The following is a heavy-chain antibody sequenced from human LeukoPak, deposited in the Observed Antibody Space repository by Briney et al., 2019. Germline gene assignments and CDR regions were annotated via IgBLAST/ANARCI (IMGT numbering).Heavy chain of an antibody. CDR2: MNPNSGNT. CDR1: GYTFTSYD. CDR3: ARARETAAAGTLNWFDP. D-gene: IGHD6-13*01. J-gene: IGHJ5*02. Sequence: ASVKVSCKASGYTFTSYDINWVRQATGQGLEWMGWMNPNSGNTGYAQKFQGRVTMTRNTSISTAYMELSSLRSEDTAVYYCARARETAAAGTLNWFDPWGQGTLVTVSS. V-gene: IGHV1-8*01.